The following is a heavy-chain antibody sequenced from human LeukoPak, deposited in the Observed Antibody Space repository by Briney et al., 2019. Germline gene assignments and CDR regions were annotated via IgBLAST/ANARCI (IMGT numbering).Heavy chain of an antibody. CDR2: IWYDESNK. D-gene: IGHD3-3*01. J-gene: IGHJ4*02. Sequence: PGGSLRLSCAASGFTFSSYGMHWVRQAPGKGLEWVAVIWYDESNKYYADSVKGRFTISRDNSKNTLYLQMNSLRAEDTAVYYCARGLYDFSSGPDYWGQGTLVTVSS. V-gene: IGHV3-33*01. CDR1: GFTFSSYG. CDR3: ARGLYDFSSGPDY.